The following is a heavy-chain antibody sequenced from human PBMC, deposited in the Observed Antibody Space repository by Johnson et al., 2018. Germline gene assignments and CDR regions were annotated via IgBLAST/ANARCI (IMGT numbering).Heavy chain of an antibody. CDR2: IYYSGNN. J-gene: IGHJ6*03. CDR3: ARVSLGTISMISYYYMDV. D-gene: IGHD3-22*01. CDR1: GGSIRSYY. Sequence: VQLQESGPGLVKPSETLSLTCSVSGGSIRSYYWSWIRQPPGKGLEWIGYIYYSGNNKYNPSLQSRVTISVDTSKNQFSLNLSSVTAADTAVYYCARVSLGTISMISYYYMDVWGKGTTVAVSS. V-gene: IGHV4-59*01.